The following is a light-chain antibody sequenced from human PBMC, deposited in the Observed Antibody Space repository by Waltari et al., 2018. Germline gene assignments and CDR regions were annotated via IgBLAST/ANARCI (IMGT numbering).Light chain of an antibody. CDR2: SNT. Sequence: QSVLTQPPSASGAPGQRVTMSCSGSRSNIATNTVHVYQHLPGTAPKLLIYSNTHRPSGVPDRFSGSKSGTSASLAISGLQSDDEADYYCSSWDDSLKAVVFGGGTKLTVL. J-gene: IGLJ2*01. CDR3: SSWDDSLKAVV. V-gene: IGLV1-44*01. CDR1: RSNIATNT.